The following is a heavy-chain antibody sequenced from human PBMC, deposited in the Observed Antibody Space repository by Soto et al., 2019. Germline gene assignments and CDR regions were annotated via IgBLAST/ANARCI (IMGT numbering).Heavy chain of an antibody. CDR2: ISNDGGNE. J-gene: IGHJ6*02. V-gene: IGHV3-30-3*01. Sequence: QVQLVESGGGVVQPGRSLRLSCAASGFTLGDFAMHWVRQAPGKGLEWVALISNDGGNEHYGDSVKGRFTISRDNPKHMLYLQLTGLRVEETAVYYCARAMPGMDVWGQGTTVTVSS. CDR1: GFTLGDFA. D-gene: IGHD2-2*01. CDR3: ARAMPGMDV.